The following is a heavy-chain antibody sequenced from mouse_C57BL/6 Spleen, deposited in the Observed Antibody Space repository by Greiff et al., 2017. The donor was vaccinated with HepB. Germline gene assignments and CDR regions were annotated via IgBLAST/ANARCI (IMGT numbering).Heavy chain of an antibody. V-gene: IGHV1-4*01. Sequence: VHLVESGAELARPGASVKMSCKASGYTFTSYTMHWVKQRPGQGLEWIGYINPSSGYTKYNQKFKDKATLTADKSSSTAYMQLSSLTSEDSAVYYCARDYGNYEAMDYWGQGTSVTVSS. CDR1: GYTFTSYT. CDR3: ARDYGNYEAMDY. J-gene: IGHJ4*01. CDR2: INPSSGYT. D-gene: IGHD2-1*01.